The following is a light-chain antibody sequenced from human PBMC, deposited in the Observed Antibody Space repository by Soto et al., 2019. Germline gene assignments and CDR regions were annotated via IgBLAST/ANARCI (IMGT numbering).Light chain of an antibody. J-gene: IGKJ1*01. V-gene: IGKV1-5*01. Sequence: IPMTQSPSTLSASVGDTVTITCRASQTISVSLAWYQQKPGKAPNLLIYDASTLQVGVPSRFSGSGSGTEFTLTVTSLQPEDFATYFCQQYDKYSTLGHGTKVDVK. CDR2: DAS. CDR3: QQYDKYST. CDR1: QTISVS.